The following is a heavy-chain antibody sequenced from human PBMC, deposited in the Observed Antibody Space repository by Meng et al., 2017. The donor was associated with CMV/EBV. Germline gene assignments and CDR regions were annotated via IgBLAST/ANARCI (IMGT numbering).Heavy chain of an antibody. CDR1: GSISSGGYY. V-gene: IGHV4-31*02. J-gene: IGHJ4*02. Sequence: GSISSGGYYWSWIRQHPGKGLERIGYIYYSGSTYYNPSLKSRVTISVDTSKNQFSLKLSSVTAADTAVYYCAREGIVVVPASRYFDYWGQGTLVTVSS. CDR3: AREGIVVVPASRYFDY. D-gene: IGHD2-2*01. CDR2: IYYSGST.